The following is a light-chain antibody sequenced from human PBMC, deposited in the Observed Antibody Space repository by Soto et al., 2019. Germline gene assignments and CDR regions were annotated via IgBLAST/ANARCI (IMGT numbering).Light chain of an antibody. Sequence: EIVLTQSPGTLSLSPGERATLSCRASQSVFNNHIGWYQQKPGQAPRRLIFGASFRATGIPDRFSGGGSGTDFTLTISRLEPEDFAVYYCQQYGSSPTTFGQGTKVDI. CDR1: QSVFNNH. CDR3: QQYGSSPTT. CDR2: GAS. J-gene: IGKJ1*01. V-gene: IGKV3-20*01.